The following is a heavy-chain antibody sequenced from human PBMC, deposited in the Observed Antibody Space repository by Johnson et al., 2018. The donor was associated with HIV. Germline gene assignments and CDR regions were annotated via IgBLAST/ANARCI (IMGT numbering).Heavy chain of an antibody. CDR2: IGGSGGST. J-gene: IGHJ3*02. CDR3: ATDHAEGCGPRTSARPCNAFDI. D-gene: IGHD1-1*01. CDR1: GFTFSSYA. V-gene: IGHV3-23*04. Sequence: VQLVESGGGVVQPGRSLRLSCAASGFTFSSYALSWVRKAPGKGLEWVSAIGGSGGSTYYADSVKGRFTISRDNSKNTLYLQLNSLGAEDTAVYYCATDHAEGCGPRTSARPCNAFDIWGQGTMVTVSS.